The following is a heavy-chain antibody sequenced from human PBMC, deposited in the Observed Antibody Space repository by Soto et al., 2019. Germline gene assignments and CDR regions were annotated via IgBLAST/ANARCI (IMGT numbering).Heavy chain of an antibody. J-gene: IGHJ4*02. Sequence: EVQLVESGGGLVKPGGSLRLSCAASGFTFSSYSMNWVRQAPGKGLEWVSSISSSSSYIYYADAVKGRFTISRDNAENSLYLQMNSLRAEDTAVYYCARDHDYGDYADYWGQGTLVTVSS. CDR3: ARDHDYGDYADY. D-gene: IGHD4-17*01. CDR2: ISSSSSYI. V-gene: IGHV3-21*01. CDR1: GFTFSSYS.